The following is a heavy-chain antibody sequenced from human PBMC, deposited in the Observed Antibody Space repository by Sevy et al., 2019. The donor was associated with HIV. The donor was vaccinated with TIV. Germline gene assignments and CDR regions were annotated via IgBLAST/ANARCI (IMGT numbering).Heavy chain of an antibody. CDR1: GGSFSGYY. Sequence: SETLSLTCAVYGGSFSGYYWSWIRQPPGKGLEWIGEINHSGSTNYNPSLKSRVTISVDTSKNQFSLKLSSVTAAATAVYYCARGPIAAAGTGFDYWNQGTLVTVSS. D-gene: IGHD6-13*01. CDR2: INHSGST. J-gene: IGHJ4*02. CDR3: ARGPIAAAGTGFDY. V-gene: IGHV4-34*01.